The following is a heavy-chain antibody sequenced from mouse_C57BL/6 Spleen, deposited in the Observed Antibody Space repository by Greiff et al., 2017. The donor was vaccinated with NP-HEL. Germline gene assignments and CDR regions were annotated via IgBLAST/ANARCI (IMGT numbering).Heavy chain of an antibody. D-gene: IGHD2-3*01. J-gene: IGHJ4*01. Sequence: VQLQQSGTELVKPGASVKLSCKASGYTFTSYWMHWVKQRPGQGLEWIGNINPSNGGTNYNEKFKSKATLTVDISSSTAYMQLSSLTSEDSAVYYCARSDGYLYAMDYWGQGTSVTVSS. V-gene: IGHV1-53*01. CDR2: INPSNGGT. CDR1: GYTFTSYW. CDR3: ARSDGYLYAMDY.